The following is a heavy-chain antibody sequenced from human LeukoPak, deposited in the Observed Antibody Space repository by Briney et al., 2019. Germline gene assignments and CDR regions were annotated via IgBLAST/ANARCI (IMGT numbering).Heavy chain of an antibody. D-gene: IGHD7-27*01. CDR1: GFTFSSYG. CDR3: ARLNWGWSGAFDI. CDR2: IRYDGSNK. Sequence: GGSLRLSCAASGFTFSSYGMHWVRQAPGKGLEWVAFIRYDGSNKYYADSVKGRFTISRDNSKNTLYLQMNSLRAEDTAVYYCARLNWGWSGAFDIWGQGTMVTVSS. J-gene: IGHJ3*02. V-gene: IGHV3-30*02.